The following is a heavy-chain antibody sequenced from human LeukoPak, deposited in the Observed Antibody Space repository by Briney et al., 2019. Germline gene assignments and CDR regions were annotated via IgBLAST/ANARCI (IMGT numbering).Heavy chain of an antibody. V-gene: IGHV4-39*01. D-gene: IGHD1-26*01. Sequence: WGRQPPRNGLEWIGSIYYSGGTYHNPSLKSPVTISVDTSKDQFSLKLSSVTAADTAVYYCARHGAPYRGSYRGWFDPWGQGTLVTVSS. CDR3: ARHGAPYRGSYRGWFDP. J-gene: IGHJ5*02. CDR2: IYYSGGT.